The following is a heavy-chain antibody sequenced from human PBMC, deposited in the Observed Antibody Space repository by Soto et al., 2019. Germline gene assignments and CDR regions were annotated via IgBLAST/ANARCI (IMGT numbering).Heavy chain of an antibody. D-gene: IGHD1-26*01. CDR3: ARDWDSDTSEISDF. CDR2: INAGNGNT. CDR1: GYTFTSYA. Sequence: GASVKVSCKASGYTFTSYAMHWVRQAPGQRLEWMGWINAGNGNTKYSQKFQGRVTITRDTSASTAYMELRSLISDDTAIYYCARDWDSDTSEISDFWGQGSLVTVSS. J-gene: IGHJ4*02. V-gene: IGHV1-3*01.